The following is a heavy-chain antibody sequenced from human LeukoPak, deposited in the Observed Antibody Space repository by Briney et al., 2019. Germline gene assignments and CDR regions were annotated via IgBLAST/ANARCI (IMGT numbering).Heavy chain of an antibody. CDR2: ISDSGGRT. CDR1: GITLSNYG. J-gene: IGHJ4*02. CDR3: ARDDRYYYDSSGPFDY. D-gene: IGHD3-22*01. Sequence: GGSLRLSCAVSGITLSNYGMSWVRQAPGKGLEWVAGISDSGGRTNYADSVKGRFTISRDNPKNTLYLQMNSLRAEDTAFYYCARDDRYYYDSSGPFDYWGQGTLVTVSS. V-gene: IGHV3-23*01.